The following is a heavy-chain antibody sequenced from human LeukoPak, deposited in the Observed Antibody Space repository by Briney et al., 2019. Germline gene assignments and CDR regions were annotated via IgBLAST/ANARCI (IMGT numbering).Heavy chain of an antibody. CDR2: TYFRSQWYY. Sequence: SQTLSLTCAISGDSVSSTTAAWNWIRQSPSRGLEWLGRTYFRSQWYYDYAVSVKSRITINLDRSKNQFSLQLNSVTPEDTAMYYCARDYYDSSGYSHYDYWGQGTLVTVSS. CDR3: ARDYYDSSGYSHYDY. CDR1: GDSVSSTTAA. D-gene: IGHD3-22*01. V-gene: IGHV6-1*01. J-gene: IGHJ4*02.